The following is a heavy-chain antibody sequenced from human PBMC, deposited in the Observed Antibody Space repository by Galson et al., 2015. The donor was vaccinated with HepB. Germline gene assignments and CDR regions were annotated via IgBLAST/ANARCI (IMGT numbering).Heavy chain of an antibody. Sequence: SLRLSCAGSGFTFSRYGMHWVRRAPGKGLEWMSFIRSGGSGKSYAESVKGRFTISRDDSRKTLYLQMEGLRAEDTAVYYCERDGSHYELDYWGQGTLVTVAS. V-gene: IGHV3-33*01. D-gene: IGHD3-3*01. CDR3: ERDGSHYELDY. CDR2: IRSGGSGK. J-gene: IGHJ4*02. CDR1: GFTFSRYG.